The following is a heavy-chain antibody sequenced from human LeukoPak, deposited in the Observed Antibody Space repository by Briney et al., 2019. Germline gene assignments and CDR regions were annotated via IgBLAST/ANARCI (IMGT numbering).Heavy chain of an antibody. CDR3: ARFGSGSPYFDY. CDR2: ISSSSSYI. V-gene: IGHV3-21*01. Sequence: GGSLRLSCAASGLNFSSRWMNWVRQAPGKGLEWVSSISSSSSYIYYADSVKGRFTISRDNAKNSLYLQMNSLRAEDTAVYYCARFGSGSPYFDYWGQGTLVTVSS. CDR1: GLNFSSRW. J-gene: IGHJ4*02. D-gene: IGHD3-10*01.